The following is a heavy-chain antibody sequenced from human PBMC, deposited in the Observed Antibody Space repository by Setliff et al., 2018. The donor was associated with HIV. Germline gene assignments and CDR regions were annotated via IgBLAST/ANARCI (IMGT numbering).Heavy chain of an antibody. D-gene: IGHD3-10*01. V-gene: IGHV4-39*01. Sequence: SETLSLTCTVSGGSVSSDTNYWDWIRQPPGKGLEWIGSLFYSGITYYTPSLKRRLTIAVDTSKNQFSLKLTSVSAADTAVYFCARGPRPDYSGSGNYGFLGVWGRGTVVTVSS. CDR1: GGSVSSDTNY. CDR2: LFYSGIT. CDR3: ARGPRPDYSGSGNYGFLGV. J-gene: IGHJ2*01.